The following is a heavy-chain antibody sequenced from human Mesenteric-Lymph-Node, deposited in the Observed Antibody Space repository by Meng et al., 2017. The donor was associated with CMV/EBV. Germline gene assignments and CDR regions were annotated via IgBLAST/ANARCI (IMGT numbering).Heavy chain of an antibody. Sequence: ASVKVSCKASGYTFTAYYIHWVRQAPGQGFEYMGWIFPNSGGTGYAQSFRGRVTMTRDTSTGTAYMELDRLTSDDTAMYYCARGLTVYSSSSGDYWGQGTLVAVSS. D-gene: IGHD6-6*01. J-gene: IGHJ4*02. CDR1: GYTFTAYY. CDR2: IFPNSGGT. V-gene: IGHV1-2*02. CDR3: ARGLTVYSSSSGDY.